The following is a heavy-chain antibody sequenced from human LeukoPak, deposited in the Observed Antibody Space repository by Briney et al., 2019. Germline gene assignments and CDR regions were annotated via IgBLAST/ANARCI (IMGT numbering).Heavy chain of an antibody. CDR3: AREEAGAVAGMGVDY. CDR2: IYTSGST. CDR1: GGSISSYY. D-gene: IGHD6-19*01. J-gene: IGHJ4*02. Sequence: PSETLSLTCTVSGGSISSYYWSWIRQPAGKGLEWIGRIYTSGSTNYNPSLKSRVTMSVDMSKNQFSLKLSSVTAADTAVYYCAREEAGAVAGMGVDYWGQGTLVTVSS. V-gene: IGHV4-4*07.